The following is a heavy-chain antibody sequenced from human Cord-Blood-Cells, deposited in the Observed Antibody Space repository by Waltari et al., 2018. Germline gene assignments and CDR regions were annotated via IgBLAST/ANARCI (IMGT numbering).Heavy chain of an antibody. V-gene: IGHV3-48*02. J-gene: IGHJ4*02. CDR3: ARGSGGYYRPGRDY. CDR1: GFTFSSYS. CDR2: ISSSSSTI. D-gene: IGHD3-3*01. Sequence: EVQLVESGGGLVQPGGSLRLSCAASGFTFSSYSMKWVRQAPGKGLEWVSYISSSSSTIYYADSVKGRFTISRDNAKNSLYLQMNSLRDEDTAVYYCARGSGGYYRPGRDYWGQGTLVTVSS.